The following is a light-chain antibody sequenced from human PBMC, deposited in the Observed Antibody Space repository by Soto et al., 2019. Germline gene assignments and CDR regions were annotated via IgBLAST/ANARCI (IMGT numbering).Light chain of an antibody. J-gene: IGLJ1*01. CDR2: DVS. V-gene: IGLV2-14*03. CDR3: SSYTSSSHYV. CDR1: SSDVGGYNF. Sequence: QSALTQPASVSGSPGQSITISCTGTSSDVGGYNFVSWYQQHPGKAPKLMIYDVSNRPSGVSNRFSGSKSGNTASLTISGLQAEDEADYYGSSYTSSSHYVFGTGTKLTVL.